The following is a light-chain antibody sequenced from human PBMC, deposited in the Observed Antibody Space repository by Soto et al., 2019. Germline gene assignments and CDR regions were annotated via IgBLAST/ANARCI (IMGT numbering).Light chain of an antibody. CDR2: GAS. Sequence: EIVLTQSPGTLSLSPGERASLSCRASQTVMSSFLARYQHKPGQAPRLLIYGASSRASGIPDRISGSGSVRDFALTSSRLEPGDFALYFCQQYGSSPLTFGGGTNMEIK. J-gene: IGKJ4*01. CDR3: QQYGSSPLT. CDR1: QTVMSSF. V-gene: IGKV3-20*01.